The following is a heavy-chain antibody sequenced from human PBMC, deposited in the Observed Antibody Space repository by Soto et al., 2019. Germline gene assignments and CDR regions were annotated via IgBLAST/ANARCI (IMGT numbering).Heavy chain of an antibody. Sequence: EVQLVETGGGLIQPGGSLRLSCAASGFTVSSNYMSWVRQAPGQGLEWVSFIYSGGRTYYADSVKGRVTISRDSSKNTLYLQMNSLRAEDTAVYYCAREAISSDYFDYWGQGTLVIVSS. D-gene: IGHD3-22*01. J-gene: IGHJ4*02. V-gene: IGHV3-53*02. CDR1: GFTVSSNY. CDR2: IYSGGRT. CDR3: AREAISSDYFDY.